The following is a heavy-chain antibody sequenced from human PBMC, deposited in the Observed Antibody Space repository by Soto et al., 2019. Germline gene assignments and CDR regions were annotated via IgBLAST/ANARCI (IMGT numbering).Heavy chain of an antibody. V-gene: IGHV3-48*02. Sequence: EVQLVESGGGLVQPGGSLRLSCAASGFIFSSSSMNWVRQAPGKGLEWVSYISSSSDTIYYADSVKGRFTISRDNAKNSLYLQVNSLRDEDTAVYYCARSRGDYWGQGTLVTVSS. CDR3: ARSRGDY. J-gene: IGHJ4*02. CDR1: GFIFSSSS. CDR2: ISSSSDTI.